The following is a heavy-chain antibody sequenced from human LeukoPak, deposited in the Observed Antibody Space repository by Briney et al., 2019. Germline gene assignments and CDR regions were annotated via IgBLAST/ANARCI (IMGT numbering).Heavy chain of an antibody. J-gene: IGHJ6*02. Sequence: GGSLRLSCAASGFSFSIYWMHWVRQAPGKGLVWVSHINSDGSRTSKADSVKGRFTISRDNAKNTLYLQMNRLRAEDTAVYYCTRGARYGMDVWGQGTTVTVS. CDR3: TRGARYGMDV. CDR2: INSDGSRT. CDR1: GFSFSIYW. V-gene: IGHV3-74*01.